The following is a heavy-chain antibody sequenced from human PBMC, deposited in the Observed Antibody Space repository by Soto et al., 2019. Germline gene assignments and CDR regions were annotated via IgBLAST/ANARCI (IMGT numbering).Heavy chain of an antibody. Sequence: ASVKVSCKTSGYTFSNYGITWVRQAPGQPLEWLGWISLYSDGTNYAQKFQGRVSMTTDTSTTTAYMELRSLRSDDTAVYHCARVVPGAEAWFGPWGQGTLVTVSS. CDR3: ARVVPGAEAWFGP. CDR2: ISLYSDGT. J-gene: IGHJ5*02. CDR1: GYTFSNYG. D-gene: IGHD2-2*01. V-gene: IGHV1-18*01.